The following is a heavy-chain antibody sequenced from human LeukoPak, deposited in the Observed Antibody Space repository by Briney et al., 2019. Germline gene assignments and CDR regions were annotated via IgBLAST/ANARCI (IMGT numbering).Heavy chain of an antibody. D-gene: IGHD6-19*01. Sequence: GGSLRLSCAASGFTFSSYEMNWVRQAPGKGLEGVSYISGSGSTIFYADSVKGRFTISRDNAKNSLYLQMNSLRAEDTAVYYCASWDLPGSGTFESDYWGQGTLVTVSS. V-gene: IGHV3-48*03. CDR1: GFTFSSYE. J-gene: IGHJ4*02. CDR2: ISGSGSTI. CDR3: ASWDLPGSGTFESDY.